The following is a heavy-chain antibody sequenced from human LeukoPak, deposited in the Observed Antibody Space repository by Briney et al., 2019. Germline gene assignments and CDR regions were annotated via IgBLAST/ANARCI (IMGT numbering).Heavy chain of an antibody. CDR2: IYTSGST. CDR1: GGSISTYY. D-gene: IGHD4-17*01. Sequence: SETLSLTCTVSGGSISTYYWSWIRQPAGKGLEWIGRIYTSGSTNYNPSLKSRVTISVDTSKNQFSLKLSSVTAADTAVYYCARGTDDYGDYRDLASYYYYMDVWGKGTTVTISS. J-gene: IGHJ6*03. CDR3: ARGTDDYGDYRDLASYYYYMDV. V-gene: IGHV4-4*07.